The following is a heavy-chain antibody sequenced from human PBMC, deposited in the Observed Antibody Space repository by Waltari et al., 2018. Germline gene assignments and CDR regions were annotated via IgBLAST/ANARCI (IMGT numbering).Heavy chain of an antibody. D-gene: IGHD2-2*02. Sequence: QVQLQESGPGLVKPSETLSLTCTVSGGSISSYYWSWIRQPAGKGLEWIGRIYTSGSTNYNPSLKSRVTMSVDTSKNQFSLKLSSVTAADTAVYYCARDCSSTSCYTYGWFDPWGQGTLVTVSS. CDR1: GGSISSYY. J-gene: IGHJ5*02. CDR3: ARDCSSTSCYTYGWFDP. V-gene: IGHV4-4*07. CDR2: IYTSGST.